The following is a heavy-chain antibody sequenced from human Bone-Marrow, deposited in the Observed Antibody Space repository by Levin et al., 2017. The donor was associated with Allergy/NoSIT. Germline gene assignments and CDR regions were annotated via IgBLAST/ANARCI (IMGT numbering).Heavy chain of an antibody. Sequence: PGGSLRLSCAASGFTFSYYWMTWVRQAPGKGLEWVANIKQDGSEKYYVDSVKGRFTISRDNAKKSLYLQMNSLRVEDTAEYYCARDPVAAAGTGGGSDGMDVWGQGTAVTVSS. CDR3: ARDPVAAAGTGGGSDGMDV. D-gene: IGHD6-13*01. CDR1: GFTFSYYW. CDR2: IKQDGSEK. J-gene: IGHJ6*02. V-gene: IGHV3-7*01.